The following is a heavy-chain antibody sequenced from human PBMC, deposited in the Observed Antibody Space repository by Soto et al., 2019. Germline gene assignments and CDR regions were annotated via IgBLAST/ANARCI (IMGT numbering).Heavy chain of an antibody. Sequence: QVQLQESGPGLVKPSGTLSLTCAVSAGSFSSDNWWSWVRQSPGKGLEWIGEIYHSRSTKYNPSLKSRVTISIDKSKNQFSLKLNSVTAADTAVYYCERAVIAVGVAATPYYCYGMDFWGQGTTVTISS. V-gene: IGHV4-4*02. CDR2: IYHSRST. CDR3: ERAVIAVGVAATPYYCYGMDF. CDR1: AGSFSSDNW. J-gene: IGHJ6*02. D-gene: IGHD2-15*01.